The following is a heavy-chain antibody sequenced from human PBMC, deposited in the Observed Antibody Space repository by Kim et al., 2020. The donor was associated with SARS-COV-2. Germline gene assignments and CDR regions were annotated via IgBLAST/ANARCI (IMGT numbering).Heavy chain of an antibody. J-gene: IGHJ2*01. Sequence: SVKGRFTISRDNAKNSLYLQMNSLRAEDTAVYYCAGDGAMIVVRTSWYFDLWGRGTLVTVSS. CDR3: AGDGAMIVVRTSWYFDL. D-gene: IGHD3-22*01. V-gene: IGHV3-11*04.